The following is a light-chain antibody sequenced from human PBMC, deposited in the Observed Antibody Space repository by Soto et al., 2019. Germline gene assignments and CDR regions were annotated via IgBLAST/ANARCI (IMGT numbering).Light chain of an antibody. Sequence: IFLTQSPGTLSLSPGERAPLSCRASQSVTSPFLAWYQQKPGQPPRLLIYSTSGRATGIPDRFSGSGSGTDFTLTISSLEPEDFAVYYCQQYGSSPRTFGQGTKVDIK. CDR3: QQYGSSPRT. CDR1: QSVTSPF. CDR2: STS. V-gene: IGKV3-20*01. J-gene: IGKJ1*01.